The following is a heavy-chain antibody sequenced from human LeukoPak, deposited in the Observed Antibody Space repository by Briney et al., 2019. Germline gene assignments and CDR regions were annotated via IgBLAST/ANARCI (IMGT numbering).Heavy chain of an antibody. D-gene: IGHD2-2*02. CDR2: IYYSGST. CDR1: GGSISSGDYY. V-gene: IGHV4-30-4*08. Sequence: SQTLSLTCTVSGGSISSGDYYWSWIRQPPGKGLEWIGYIYYSGSTYYNPSLKSRVTISVGTSKNQFSLKLSSVTAADTAVYYCARVSLDCSSTSCYTLFDYWGQGTLVTVSS. J-gene: IGHJ4*02. CDR3: ARVSLDCSSTSCYTLFDY.